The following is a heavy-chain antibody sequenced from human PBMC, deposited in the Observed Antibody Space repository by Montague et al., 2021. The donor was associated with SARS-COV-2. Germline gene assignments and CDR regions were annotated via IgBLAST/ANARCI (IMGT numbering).Heavy chain of an antibody. Sequence: SETLSLTCTVSGVSVTDYYWSWIRQPPGKGLEWVGEVLYIKGTNFNPSLKSRVAISVDTSKNQFSLRLTSVTAADTAFYYCVRQPHYDGLQVTPDFWGQGTLVTVSS. D-gene: IGHD3-16*01. V-gene: IGHV4-59*08. CDR1: GVSVTDYY. CDR2: VLYIKGT. CDR3: VRQPHYDGLQVTPDF. J-gene: IGHJ4*02.